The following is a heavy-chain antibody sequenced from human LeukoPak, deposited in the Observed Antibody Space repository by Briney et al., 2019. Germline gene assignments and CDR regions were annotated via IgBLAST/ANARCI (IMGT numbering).Heavy chain of an antibody. CDR1: GFTFSSYA. V-gene: IGHV3-23*01. D-gene: IGHD3-9*01. CDR2: ISGSGGST. Sequence: PGGSLRLSCAASGFTFSSYAMSWARQAPGKGLEWVSAISGSGGSTYYADSVKGRLTISRDNSKNTPYLQMNSLRAEDTAVYYCASRKTYYDILTGYYYMDVWGKGTTVTVSS. J-gene: IGHJ6*03. CDR3: ASRKTYYDILTGYYYMDV.